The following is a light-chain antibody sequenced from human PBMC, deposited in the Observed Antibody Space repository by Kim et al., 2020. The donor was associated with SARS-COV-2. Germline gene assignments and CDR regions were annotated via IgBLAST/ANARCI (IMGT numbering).Light chain of an antibody. CDR3: GTWDSSLSAV. CDR1: SANIGNNY. V-gene: IGLV1-51*01. CDR2: NNN. Sequence: GQKVTISCSGSSANIGNNYVFCYQQLPGTAPKLLIYNNNKRPSGIPDRFSGSKSGTSATLGITGLQTGDEADYYCGTWDSSLSAVFGGGTQLTVL. J-gene: IGLJ2*01.